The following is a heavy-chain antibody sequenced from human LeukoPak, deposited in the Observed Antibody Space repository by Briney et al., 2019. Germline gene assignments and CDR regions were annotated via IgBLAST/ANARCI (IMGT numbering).Heavy chain of an antibody. CDR2: ISNDGSNK. D-gene: IGHD6-13*01. V-gene: IGHV3-30*04. Sequence: GRSLRLSCAASGFTFSSYVMHWVRQAPGKGLEWVTVISNDGSNKYHADSVKGRFTSSRDNSKNTLYLQMNSLRDEDTAVYYCARGQQLTPLYYYYYMDVWGKGTTVTVSS. J-gene: IGHJ6*03. CDR3: ARGQQLTPLYYYYYMDV. CDR1: GFTFSSYV.